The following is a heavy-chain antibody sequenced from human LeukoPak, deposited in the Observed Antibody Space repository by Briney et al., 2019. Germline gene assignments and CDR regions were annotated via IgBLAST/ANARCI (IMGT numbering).Heavy chain of an antibody. CDR3: ARASFWESPINWFAP. Sequence: ASVKVSCKASGYTLTGYHMHWVRQAPGQGLELVGWINPKNGGSNYAQKFQGRVTMTRDRSISTAYMELSRLTSDDTAVYYCARASFWESPINWFAPWGQGTLVTVSS. CDR1: GYTLTGYH. D-gene: IGHD3-16*01. V-gene: IGHV1-2*02. CDR2: INPKNGGS. J-gene: IGHJ5*02.